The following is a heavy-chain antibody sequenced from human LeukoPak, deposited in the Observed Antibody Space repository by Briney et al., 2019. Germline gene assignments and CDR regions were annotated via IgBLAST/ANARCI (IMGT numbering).Heavy chain of an antibody. D-gene: IGHD3-22*01. J-gene: IGHJ4*02. CDR2: IYSGGST. CDR1: GFTVSSNY. V-gene: IGHV3-53*01. CDR3: ARGYDSGSYYVY. Sequence: PGGSLRLSCAASGFTVSSNYMSWVRQAPGKGLEWVSVIYSGGSTYYADSVKGRFTISRDNAKNSLYLQMNSLRAEDTAVYYCARGYDSGSYYVYWGQGTLVTVSS.